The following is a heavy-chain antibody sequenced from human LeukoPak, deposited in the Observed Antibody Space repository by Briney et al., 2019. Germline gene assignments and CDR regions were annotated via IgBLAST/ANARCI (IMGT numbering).Heavy chain of an antibody. V-gene: IGHV4-34*01. CDR3: ARRGYSYGL. D-gene: IGHD5-18*01. J-gene: IGHJ4*02. CDR1: GGSFSGYY. Sequence: SETLSLTCAVYGGSFSGYYWSWIRQPPGKGLEWIGEINHSGSTNYNPSLKSRVTISVDTSKKQFSLKLSPVTAADTAVYYCARRGYSYGLWGQGTLVTVSS. CDR2: INHSGST.